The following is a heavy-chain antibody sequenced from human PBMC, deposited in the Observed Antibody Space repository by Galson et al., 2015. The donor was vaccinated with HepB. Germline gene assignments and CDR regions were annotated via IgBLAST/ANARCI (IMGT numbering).Heavy chain of an antibody. CDR3: AKEGGYDKSPFDY. Sequence: SLRLSCAASGFTFSSYAMSWVRQAPGKGLEWVSTISCSGGSTYYADSVKGRFTISRDNSKNTLYLQMNSLRAEDTAVYYCAKEGGYDKSPFDYWGQGTLVTVSS. J-gene: IGHJ4*02. D-gene: IGHD5-12*01. CDR1: GFTFSSYA. CDR2: ISCSGGST. V-gene: IGHV3-23*01.